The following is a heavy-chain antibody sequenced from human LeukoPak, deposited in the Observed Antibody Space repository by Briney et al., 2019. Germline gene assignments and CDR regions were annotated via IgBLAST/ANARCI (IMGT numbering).Heavy chain of an antibody. Sequence: SETLSLTCTVSGGSISSGGYYWSWIRQHPGKGLEWIGYIYYSGSTYYNPSLKSRVTISVDTSKNQFSLKLSSVTAADTAVYYCARVPSYDSSGYYVRYWYFDLWGRGTQVTVSS. J-gene: IGHJ2*01. CDR1: GGSISSGGYY. CDR3: ARVPSYDSSGYYVRYWYFDL. V-gene: IGHV4-31*03. CDR2: IYYSGST. D-gene: IGHD3-22*01.